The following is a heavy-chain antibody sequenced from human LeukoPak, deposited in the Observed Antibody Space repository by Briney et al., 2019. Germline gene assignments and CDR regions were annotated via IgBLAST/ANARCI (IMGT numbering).Heavy chain of an antibody. J-gene: IGHJ4*02. Sequence: RGSLRLSCAASGFTFDDYAMHWVRHAPGKGLERVSLISGDGGSTYYADSVKGRFTISRDNSKNSLYLQMNSLRTEDTALYYCAKAHYYDSSGYYPYWGQGTLVTVSS. V-gene: IGHV3-43*02. CDR3: AKAHYYDSSGYYPY. D-gene: IGHD3-22*01. CDR1: GFTFDDYA. CDR2: ISGDGGST.